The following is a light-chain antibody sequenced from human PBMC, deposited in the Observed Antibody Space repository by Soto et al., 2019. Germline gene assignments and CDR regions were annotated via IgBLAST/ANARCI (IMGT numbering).Light chain of an antibody. Sequence: DFQMTQSPSTLSASVGDRATIXXRASQSISRWLSWYQQKPGQAPRLLIHDASSLHIVVPSRFSGSGSGTEFTLTISSLQPDDFATYFYQQHQCYSSFGPGTNVDIK. CDR3: QQHQCYSS. CDR2: DAS. V-gene: IGKV1-5*01. CDR1: QSISRW. J-gene: IGKJ3*01.